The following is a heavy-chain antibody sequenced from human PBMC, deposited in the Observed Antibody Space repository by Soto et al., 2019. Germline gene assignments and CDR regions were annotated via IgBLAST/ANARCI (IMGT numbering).Heavy chain of an antibody. Sequence: QVQLVQSGAEVKKPGASVKVSCQASGYSFSNNGISWVRLAPGQGFEWMGWINGDNGNTNYAQKFQGRVTMTTDTSTSTAYMELRSLRSDDTAVYYCASNLGDGDYGTDFWGQGTLVTVSS. D-gene: IGHD4-17*01. J-gene: IGHJ4*02. CDR3: ASNLGDGDYGTDF. CDR2: INGDNGNT. V-gene: IGHV1-18*04. CDR1: GYSFSNNG.